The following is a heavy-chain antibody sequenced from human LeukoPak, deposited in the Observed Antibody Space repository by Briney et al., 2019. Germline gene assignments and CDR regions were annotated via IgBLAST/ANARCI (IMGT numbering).Heavy chain of an antibody. CDR2: IYYSGST. D-gene: IGHD3-22*01. CDR1: GGSISSYY. V-gene: IGHV4-59*01. J-gene: IGHJ6*02. CDR3: ARDRNYDSSGYSPPYYYYYGMDV. Sequence: SETLSLTCTVSGGSISSYYWSWIRQPPGKGLEWIGYIYYSGSTNYNPSLKSRVTISVDTSKNQFSLKLCSVTAADTAVYYCARDRNYDSSGYSPPYYYYYGMDVWGQGTTVTVSS.